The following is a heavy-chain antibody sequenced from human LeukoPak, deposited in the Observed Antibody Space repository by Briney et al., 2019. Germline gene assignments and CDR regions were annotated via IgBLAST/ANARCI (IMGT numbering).Heavy chain of an antibody. V-gene: IGHV4-4*07. CDR1: GGSISSYY. CDR3: AREEGSIAAAGIDY. Sequence: SETLSLTCTVSGGSISSYYWSWIRQPAGQGLGWIGRIYTSGSTNYNPSLQSRVTMSVDTSKNQFSLKLSSVTAADTAVYYCAREEGSIAAAGIDYWGQGTLVTVSS. J-gene: IGHJ4*02. CDR2: IYTSGST. D-gene: IGHD6-13*01.